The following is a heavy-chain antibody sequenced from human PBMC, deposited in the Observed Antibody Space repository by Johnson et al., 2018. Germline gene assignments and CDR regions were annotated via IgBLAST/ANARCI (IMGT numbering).Heavy chain of an antibody. D-gene: IGHD1-1*01. V-gene: IGHV3-9*01. CDR2: ISWNSVSI. Sequence: VQLVQSGGGLVQPGRSLRLSCAASGFTFDDYAMHWVRQAPGKGLEWVSGISWNSVSIGYADSVKGRFTISRDNAKNSLYLQMNSLRAEDTALYYCAKDWKDWGQGTMVTVSS. J-gene: IGHJ3*01. CDR3: AKDWKD. CDR1: GFTFDDYA.